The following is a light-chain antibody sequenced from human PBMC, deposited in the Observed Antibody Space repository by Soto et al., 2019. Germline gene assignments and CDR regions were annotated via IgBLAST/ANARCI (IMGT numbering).Light chain of an antibody. CDR3: SSYTSSSTHGV. CDR2: DVS. CDR1: SSDVGGYNY. Sequence: QSALTQPASVSGSPGQSITISCTGTSSDVGGYNYVSWYQQHPGKAPKLMIYDVSNRPSGVSNRFSGSKSGNTASLTISGLQAEDEADYYCSSYTSSSTHGVFGGGTKRHRP. V-gene: IGLV2-14*01. J-gene: IGLJ2*01.